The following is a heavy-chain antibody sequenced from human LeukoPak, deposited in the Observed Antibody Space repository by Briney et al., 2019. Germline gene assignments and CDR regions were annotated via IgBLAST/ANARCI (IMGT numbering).Heavy chain of an antibody. CDR3: ARTPPNYYDSSGYSHGY. V-gene: IGHV1-18*01. CDR2: ISAYNGNT. CDR1: GYTFTSYG. Sequence: ASVKVSCKASGYTFTSYGISWVRQAPGQGLEWMGWISAYNGNTNYAQKFQGRVTITRDTSASTAYMELSSLRSEDTAVYYCARTPPNYYDSSGYSHGYWGQGTLVTVSS. J-gene: IGHJ4*02. D-gene: IGHD3-22*01.